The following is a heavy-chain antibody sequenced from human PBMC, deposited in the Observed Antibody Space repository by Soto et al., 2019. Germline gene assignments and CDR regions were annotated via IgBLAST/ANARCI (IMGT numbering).Heavy chain of an antibody. V-gene: IGHV3-30*18. D-gene: IGHD3-9*01. CDR2: ISNDGRDE. J-gene: IGHJ4*02. CDR3: AKDRYFEWLCDS. Sequence: QVQLVESGGGVVQPGGSLRLSCAASGFTFNKYGMHWVRQAPGKGLEWVAAISNDGRDEYYADSVKGRFTISRDNSKNTLYLQTHSLRPEDTAIYYCAKDRYFEWLCDSWGQGTLVTVSS. CDR1: GFTFNKYG.